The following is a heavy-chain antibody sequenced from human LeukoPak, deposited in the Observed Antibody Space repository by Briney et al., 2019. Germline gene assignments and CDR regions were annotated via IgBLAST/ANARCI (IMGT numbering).Heavy chain of an antibody. V-gene: IGHV4-59*01. D-gene: IGHD2-2*01. CDR1: GGSISSYY. J-gene: IGHJ5*02. CDR2: IYYSGST. CDR3: ARDVRCSSTGCYPGHWFDP. Sequence: SETLSLTCTVSGGSISSYYWSWIRQPPGRGLEWIGYIYYSGSTNYNPSLKSRVTISIDTSKNQFSLKLTSVTAADTAVYYCARDVRCSSTGCYPGHWFDPWGQGILVTVFS.